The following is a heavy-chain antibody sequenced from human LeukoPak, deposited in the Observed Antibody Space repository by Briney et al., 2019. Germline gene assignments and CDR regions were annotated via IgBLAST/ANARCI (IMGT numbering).Heavy chain of an antibody. CDR1: GFTFSSYG. CDR2: ISYDGSNK. CDR3: AKDSLRGNRRSSPFDY. V-gene: IGHV3-30*18. Sequence: GGSLRLSCAASGFTFSSYGMHWVRQAPGKGLEWVAVISYDGSNKYYADSVEGRFTISRDNSKNTLYLQMNSLRAEDTAVYYCAKDSLRGNRRSSPFDYWGQGTLVTVSS. J-gene: IGHJ4*02. D-gene: IGHD5/OR15-5a*01.